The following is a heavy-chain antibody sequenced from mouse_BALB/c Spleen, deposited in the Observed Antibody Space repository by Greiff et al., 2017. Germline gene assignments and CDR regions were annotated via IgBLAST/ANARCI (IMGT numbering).Heavy chain of an antibody. V-gene: IGHV1-54*01. CDR1: GYAFTNYL. J-gene: IGHJ3*01. CDR3: ARGDAD. CDR2: INPGSGGT. Sequence: QVQLQQSGAELVRPGTSVKVSCKASGYAFTNYLIEWVKQRPGQGLEWIGVINPGSGGTNYNEKFKGKATLTADKSSSTAYRQLSSLTSDDSAVYFWARGDADWGQGTLVTVSA.